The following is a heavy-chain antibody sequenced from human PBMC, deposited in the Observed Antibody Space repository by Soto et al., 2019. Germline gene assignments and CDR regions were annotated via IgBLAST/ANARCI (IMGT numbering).Heavy chain of an antibody. D-gene: IGHD6-19*01. V-gene: IGHV3-23*01. Sequence: GGSLRLSCAASGFTFSSYAMSWVRQAPGKGLEWVSAISGSGGSTYYADSVKGRFTISRDNSKNTLYLQMNSLRAEDTAVYYCAKAHRIYSSGWYEYWGQGTLVTVSS. CDR2: ISGSGGST. CDR1: GFTFSSYA. CDR3: AKAHRIYSSGWYEY. J-gene: IGHJ4*02.